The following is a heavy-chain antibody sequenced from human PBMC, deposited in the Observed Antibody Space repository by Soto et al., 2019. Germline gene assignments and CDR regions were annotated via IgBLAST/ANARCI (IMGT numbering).Heavy chain of an antibody. J-gene: IGHJ4*02. V-gene: IGHV3-23*01. CDR2: ISGSGGST. CDR1: GFTFSSYA. CDR3: AKDRGSGTNKYGDSLFDY. Sequence: EVQLLESGGGLVQPGGSLRLSCAASGFTFSSYAMSWVRQAPGKGLEWVSAISGSGGSTYYADSVKGRFTISRDNSKNTLYLLMNSLRAEDTAVYYCAKDRGSGTNKYGDSLFDYWGQGTLVTVSS. D-gene: IGHD4-17*01.